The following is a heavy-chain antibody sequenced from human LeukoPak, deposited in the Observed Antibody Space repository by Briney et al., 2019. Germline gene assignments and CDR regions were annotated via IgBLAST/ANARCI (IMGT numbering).Heavy chain of an antibody. CDR2: ISGSGTST. CDR1: GFTFSKYA. CDR3: AKEAPGRSSLDY. J-gene: IGHJ4*02. V-gene: IGHV3-23*01. D-gene: IGHD6-13*01. Sequence: PGGSLRLSCAASGFTFSKYAMNWVRQAPGKGLEWVSTISGSGTSTYYADSVKGRFTISRDNSKNTLYLQMNSLRAEDTAVYYCAKEAPGRSSLDYWGQGTLVTVSS.